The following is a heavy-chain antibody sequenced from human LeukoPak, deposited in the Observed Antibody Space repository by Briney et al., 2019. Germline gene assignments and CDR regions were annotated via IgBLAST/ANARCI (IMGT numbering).Heavy chain of an antibody. V-gene: IGHV3-30*02. D-gene: IGHD1-1*01. CDR2: IRYDGSNK. Sequence: GGSLRLSCAASGFTFSSYGMHWVRQAPGKGLEWVAFIRYDGSNKYYADSVKGRFTISRDNSKNTLYLQMNSLRAEDTAVYYCAKGAVQLERREAFDIWGQGTMVTVSS. CDR1: GFTFSSYG. CDR3: AKGAVQLERREAFDI. J-gene: IGHJ3*02.